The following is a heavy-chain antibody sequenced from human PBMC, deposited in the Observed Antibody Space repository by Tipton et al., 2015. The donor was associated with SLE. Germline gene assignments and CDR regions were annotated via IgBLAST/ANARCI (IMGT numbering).Heavy chain of an antibody. Sequence: GSLRLSCTVSGDSISNGDDYWTWIRQPPGKGLEWIGEINHGGSTNSNPSLKSRVTISVDKSKNQFSLKLSSVTVADTAVYYCAKDYNHDNADYNWGQGTLVIVSS. V-gene: IGHV4-4*02. CDR1: GDSISNGDDY. CDR2: INHGGST. CDR3: AKDYNHDNADYN. J-gene: IGHJ4*02. D-gene: IGHD4-17*01.